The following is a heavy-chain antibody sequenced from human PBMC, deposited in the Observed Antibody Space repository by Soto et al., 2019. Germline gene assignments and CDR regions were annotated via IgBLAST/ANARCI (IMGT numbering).Heavy chain of an antibody. V-gene: IGHV1-46*01. Sequence: QVQLVQSGAEVKKPGASVKLSCKASGYSFANHYMHWVRQAPGQGLEWVGIINPRSGSGSYAQKFQDTVTMTRDTCTATDSMEVRSLRAEVTAVYYCARDFDGTTDAFDFWGQGTRVTVSS. J-gene: IGHJ3*01. CDR2: INPRSGSG. CDR3: ARDFDGTTDAFDF. CDR1: GYSFANHY. D-gene: IGHD4-17*01.